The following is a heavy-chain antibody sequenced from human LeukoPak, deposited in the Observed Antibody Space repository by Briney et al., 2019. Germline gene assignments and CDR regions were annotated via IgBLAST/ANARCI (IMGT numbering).Heavy chain of an antibody. CDR3: ARRESDCSSTSCYPRPFDY. CDR2: IYYSGST. J-gene: IGHJ4*02. Sequence: SETLSLTCTVTGGSISSSSYYWGWIRQPPGKGLEWIGSIYYSGSTYYNPSLKSRVTISVDTSKNQFSLKLSSVTAADTAVYYCARRESDCSSTSCYPRPFDYWGQGTLVTVSS. CDR1: GGSISSSSYY. D-gene: IGHD2-2*01. V-gene: IGHV4-39*01.